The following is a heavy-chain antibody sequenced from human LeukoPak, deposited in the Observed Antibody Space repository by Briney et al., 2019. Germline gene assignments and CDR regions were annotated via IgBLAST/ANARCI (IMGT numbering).Heavy chain of an antibody. CDR1: GFRFSSYW. Sequence: GGSLRLSCAASGFRFSSYWMSWVRQAPGKGLEWVSSISTTSTFIYYTYSVKGRFTISRDNAKNSLYLQMNSLSAEDTAVYYCARADCSSSTCYLRSSWFDPWGQGTLVTVSS. J-gene: IGHJ5*02. CDR2: ISTTSTFI. CDR3: ARADCSSSTCYLRSSWFDP. V-gene: IGHV3-21*01. D-gene: IGHD2/OR15-2a*01.